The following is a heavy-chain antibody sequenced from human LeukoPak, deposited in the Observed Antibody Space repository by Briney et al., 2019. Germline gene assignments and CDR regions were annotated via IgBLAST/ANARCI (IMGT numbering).Heavy chain of an antibody. D-gene: IGHD6-6*01. CDR1: GYTFTSYG. CDR3: ARARFSSPRIPNFDY. Sequence: GASVKVSCKASGYTFTSYGISWVRQAPGQGLEWMGWISAYNGNTDYAQKLQGRVTMTTDTSTSTAYMELRSLRSDDTAVYYCARARFSSPRIPNFDYWGQGTLVIVSS. CDR2: ISAYNGNT. V-gene: IGHV1-18*01. J-gene: IGHJ4*02.